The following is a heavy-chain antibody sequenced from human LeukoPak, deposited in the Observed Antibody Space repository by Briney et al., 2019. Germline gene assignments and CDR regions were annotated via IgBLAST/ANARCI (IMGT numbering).Heavy chain of an antibody. CDR3: ARAGVRRDGYTVDR. V-gene: IGHV1-46*01. J-gene: IGHJ4*02. CDR1: GYTFTSYY. D-gene: IGHD5-24*01. Sequence: ASVTVSFKASGYTFTSYYMHWLRQAPGQGLEWMGIINPSGGSTSYAQKFQGRVTMTRDTSTNSVYMELSSLRSEDTAVYYCARAGVRRDGYTVDRWGQGTLVTVSA. CDR2: INPSGGST.